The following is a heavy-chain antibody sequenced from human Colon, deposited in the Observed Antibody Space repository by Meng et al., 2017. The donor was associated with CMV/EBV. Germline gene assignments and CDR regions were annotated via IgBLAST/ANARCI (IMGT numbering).Heavy chain of an antibody. Sequence: GESLKISCAASGFTFSSYNMNWVRQAPGKGLEWVSSITSSSSNIYYADSVKGRFTISRDNAKNSLYLQMNSLRAEDTAVYYCASYTWIQLSIWGPGTLVTVSS. CDR3: ASYTWIQLSI. J-gene: IGHJ4*02. D-gene: IGHD5-18*01. CDR2: ITSSSSNI. V-gene: IGHV3-21*01. CDR1: GFTFSSYN.